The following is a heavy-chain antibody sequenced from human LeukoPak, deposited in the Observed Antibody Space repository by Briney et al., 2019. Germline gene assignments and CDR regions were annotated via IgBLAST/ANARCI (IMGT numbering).Heavy chain of an antibody. J-gene: IGHJ4*02. CDR3: ARRAGAYSHPYDY. CDR2: IYSDNT. D-gene: IGHD4/OR15-4a*01. CDR1: GFTVSSNS. V-gene: IGHV3-53*01. Sequence: GGSLRLSCTVSGFTVSSNSMSWVRQAPGKGLEWVAFIYSDNTHYSDSVKGRFTISRDNSKNTLYLQMNSLRAEDTAVYYCARRAGAYSHPYDYWGQGTLVTVSS.